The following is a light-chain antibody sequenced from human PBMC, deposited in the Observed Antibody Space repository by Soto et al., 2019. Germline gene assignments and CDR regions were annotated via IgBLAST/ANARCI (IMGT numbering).Light chain of an antibody. V-gene: IGLV4-69*01. Sequence: QFALTQSPSASASLGASVKLTCTLSSGHSSYAIAWHQQQPEKGPRYLMKLNSDGSHSKGDGIPDRFSGSSSGAERYLTISSLQSEDEADYYCQTWGTGGVVFGGGTKVTVL. J-gene: IGLJ2*01. CDR1: SGHSSYA. CDR3: QTWGTGGVV. CDR2: LNSDGSH.